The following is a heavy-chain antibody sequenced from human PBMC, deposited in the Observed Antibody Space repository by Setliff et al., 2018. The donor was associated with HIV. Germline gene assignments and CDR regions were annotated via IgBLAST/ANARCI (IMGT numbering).Heavy chain of an antibody. Sequence: VKVSCKASGGTFSSYAISWVRQAPGQGLEWMGGIIPIFGTANYAQKSQGRVTITADESTCTAYMELSSLRSEDTAVYYCARDKADYYGSGSYLDYWGQGTLVTVSS. CDR2: IIPIFGTA. J-gene: IGHJ4*02. CDR1: GGTFSSYA. CDR3: ARDKADYYGSGSYLDY. D-gene: IGHD3-10*01. V-gene: IGHV1-69*01.